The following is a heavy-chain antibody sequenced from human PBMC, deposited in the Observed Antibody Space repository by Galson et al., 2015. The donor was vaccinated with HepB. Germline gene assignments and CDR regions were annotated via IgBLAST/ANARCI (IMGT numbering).Heavy chain of an antibody. CDR1: GFTFNNFA. Sequence: SLRLSCAGSGFTFNNFAIYWVRQAPGRGLECVAVISHDGANKFYADSVKGRFTISRDISKNTMFLQMNSLRPEDTGIYYCARDRPDYYDTSGYSPGGIGIWGQGTMVTVSP. CDR3: ARDRPDYYDTSGYSPGGIGI. CDR2: ISHDGANK. J-gene: IGHJ3*02. D-gene: IGHD3-22*01. V-gene: IGHV3-30-3*01.